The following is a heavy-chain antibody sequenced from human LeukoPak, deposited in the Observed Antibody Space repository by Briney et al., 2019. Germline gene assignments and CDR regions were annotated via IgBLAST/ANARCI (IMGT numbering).Heavy chain of an antibody. CDR2: IYHTGSN. Sequence: SETLSLTCTVSGGSVSNADYYWSWIRHPPGKTLEWIGYIYHTGSNNYKYSLKSRVTISLDTSKNQFSLKLSSVTAADTAVYYCASLRSGSYASYYGMDVWGQGTTVTVSS. D-gene: IGHD1-26*01. V-gene: IGHV4-61*08. CDR1: GGSVSNADYY. J-gene: IGHJ6*02. CDR3: ASLRSGSYASYYGMDV.